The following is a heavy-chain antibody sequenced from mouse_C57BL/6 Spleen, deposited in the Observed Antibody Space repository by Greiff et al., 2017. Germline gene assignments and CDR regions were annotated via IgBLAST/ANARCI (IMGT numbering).Heavy chain of an antibody. J-gene: IGHJ4*01. CDR1: GYTFTSYW. CDR3: ARSGTTVVGLYYYAMDY. D-gene: IGHD1-1*01. Sequence: QVQLQQPGTELVKPGASVKLSCKASGYTFTSYWMHWVKQRPGQGLEWIGNINPSNGGTNYNEKFKSKATLTVDKSSSTAYMQLSSLTSEDSAVYYCARSGTTVVGLYYYAMDYWGQGTSVTVSS. V-gene: IGHV1-53*01. CDR2: INPSNGGT.